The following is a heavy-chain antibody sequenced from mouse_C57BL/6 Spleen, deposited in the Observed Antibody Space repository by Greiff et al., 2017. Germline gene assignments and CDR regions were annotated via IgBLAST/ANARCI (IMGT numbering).Heavy chain of an antibody. V-gene: IGHV3-6*01. Sequence: EVKLMGSGPGLVKPSQSLSLTCSVTGYSITSGYYWNWIRQFPGNKLEWMGYISYDGSNNYNPSLKNRISITRDTSKNQFFLKLNSVTTEDTATYYCARGGDDGYYVDAMDYWGQGTSVTVSS. CDR3: ARGGDDGYYVDAMDY. J-gene: IGHJ4*01. D-gene: IGHD2-3*01. CDR2: ISYDGSN. CDR1: GYSITSGYY.